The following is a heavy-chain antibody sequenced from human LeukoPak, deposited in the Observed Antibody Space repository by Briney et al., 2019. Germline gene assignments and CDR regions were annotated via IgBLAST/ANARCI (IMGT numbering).Heavy chain of an antibody. CDR2: MYYSGST. CDR1: GGSIGSTSYY. CDR3: VRQRDGWVADY. V-gene: IGHV4-39*01. Sequence: SETLSLTCTVSGGSIGSTSYYWGWIRQPPGKDLEWIGSMYYSGSTYYSPSLKSRVYISVDTSKNQFSVRLSSVTAADTAVYYCVRQRDGWVADYWGQGSLVTVSS. J-gene: IGHJ4*02. D-gene: IGHD1-26*01.